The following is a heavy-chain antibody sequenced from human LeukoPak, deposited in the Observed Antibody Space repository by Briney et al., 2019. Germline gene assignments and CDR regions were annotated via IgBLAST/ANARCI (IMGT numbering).Heavy chain of an antibody. V-gene: IGHV5-51*01. CDR3: AGTSSSGYYRHDAFDI. CDR2: IYPGDSDT. D-gene: IGHD3-22*01. CDR1: GYSFTSYW. Sequence: GESPKISCKGSGYSFTSYWIGWVRQMPGKGLEWMGIIYPGDSDTRYSPSFQGQVTISADKSISTAYLQWSSLKASDTAMYYCAGTSSSGYYRHDAFDIWGQGTMVTVSS. J-gene: IGHJ3*02.